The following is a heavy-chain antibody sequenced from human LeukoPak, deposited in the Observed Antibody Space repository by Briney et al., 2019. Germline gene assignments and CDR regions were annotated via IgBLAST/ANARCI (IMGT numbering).Heavy chain of an antibody. J-gene: IGHJ6*02. Sequence: ASVKVSCKASGYTFTSYYMHWVRQAPGQGLEWMGIINPSGGSTSYAQKFQGRVTMTRDTSTSTVYMELSSLRYEDTAVYYCAREDPASWGSYYYYGMDVWGQGTTVTVSS. CDR1: GYTFTSYY. D-gene: IGHD7-27*01. V-gene: IGHV1-46*01. CDR2: INPSGGST. CDR3: AREDPASWGSYYYYGMDV.